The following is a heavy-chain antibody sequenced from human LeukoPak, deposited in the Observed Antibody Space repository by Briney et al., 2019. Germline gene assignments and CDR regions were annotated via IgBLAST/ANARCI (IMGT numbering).Heavy chain of an antibody. Sequence: SETLSLTCTVSGVSISSYYWSWIRQPPGKGLEWIGYIHYSGSTNYNPSLKSRVTISVDTSKNQFSLKLSSVTAADTAVYYCARDSYLLNYYYDSSGYRPPQYWFDPWGQGTLVTVSS. V-gene: IGHV4-59*01. CDR2: IHYSGST. J-gene: IGHJ5*02. D-gene: IGHD3-22*01. CDR3: ARDSYLLNYYYDSSGYRPPQYWFDP. CDR1: GVSISSYY.